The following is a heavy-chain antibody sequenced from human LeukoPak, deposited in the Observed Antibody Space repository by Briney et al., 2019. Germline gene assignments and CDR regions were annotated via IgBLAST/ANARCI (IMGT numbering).Heavy chain of an antibody. CDR1: GFTFSSYG. J-gene: IGHJ4*02. Sequence: SGGSLRLSCAASGFTFSSYGMNWVRQAPGKGLEWVSYISSSGSTIYYADSVKGRFTISRDNAKNSLYVQINSLRAEDTAVYYCARLSSSGWYEDYWGQGTLVTVSS. V-gene: IGHV3-48*04. CDR3: ARLSSSGWYEDY. CDR2: ISSSGSTI. D-gene: IGHD6-19*01.